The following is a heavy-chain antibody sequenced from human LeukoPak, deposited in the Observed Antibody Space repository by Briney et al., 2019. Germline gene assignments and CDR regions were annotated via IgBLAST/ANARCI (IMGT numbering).Heavy chain of an antibody. CDR1: GYTFTGYY. J-gene: IGHJ4*02. CDR2: TNPNSGGT. CDR3: ARDSNYYDSSGYQIIDY. D-gene: IGHD3-22*01. V-gene: IGHV1-2*02. Sequence: ASVKVSCKASGYTFTGYYMHWVRQAPGQGLEWMGWTNPNSGGTNYAQKFQGRVTMTRDTSISTAYMELSRLRSDDTAVYYCARDSNYYDSSGYQIIDYWGQGTLVTVSS.